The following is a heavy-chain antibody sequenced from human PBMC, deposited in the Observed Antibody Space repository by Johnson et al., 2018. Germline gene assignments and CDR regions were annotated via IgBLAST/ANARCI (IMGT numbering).Heavy chain of an antibody. CDR3: ARDGCATVTPGYYGMDG. CDR1: GFTFSAYG. J-gene: IGHJ6*02. Sequence: QLQLVESGGGVVQPGRSLRLSCAASGFTFSAYGIHWVRQAPGKGLEWVAVISYDGSNKYYADSVKGRFTISRDNSKNTVYLQMNSLRAETTAVYYCARDGCATVTPGYYGMDGWGQGTTVTVSS. CDR2: ISYDGSNK. D-gene: IGHD4-17*01. V-gene: IGHV3-30*03.